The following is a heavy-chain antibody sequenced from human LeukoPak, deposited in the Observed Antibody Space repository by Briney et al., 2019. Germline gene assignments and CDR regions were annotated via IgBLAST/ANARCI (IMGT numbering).Heavy chain of an antibody. V-gene: IGHV1-46*01. D-gene: IGHD5-18*01. Sequence: ASVKVSCKASGYTLTSYHMYWVRQAPGQGLEWMGIINPSGDSTTYAQKFQGRVTVTRDTSTSTVYMELSSLRSEDTAVYYCARFGYSYGADYWGQGTLVTVSS. CDR3: ARFGYSYGADY. CDR1: GYTLTSYH. CDR2: INPSGDST. J-gene: IGHJ4*02.